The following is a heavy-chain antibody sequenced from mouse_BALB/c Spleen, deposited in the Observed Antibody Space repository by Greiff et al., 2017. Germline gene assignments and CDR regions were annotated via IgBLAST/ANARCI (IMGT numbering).Heavy chain of an antibody. Sequence: VQRVESGPGLVAPSQSLSITCTVSGFSLTGYGVNWVRQPPGKGLEWLGMIWGDGSTDYNSALKSRLSISKDNSKSQVFLKMNSLQTDDTARYYCARERDYYAMDYWGQGTSVTVSS. V-gene: IGHV2-6-7*01. CDR1: GFSLTGYG. CDR2: IWGDGST. CDR3: ARERDYYAMDY. J-gene: IGHJ4*01.